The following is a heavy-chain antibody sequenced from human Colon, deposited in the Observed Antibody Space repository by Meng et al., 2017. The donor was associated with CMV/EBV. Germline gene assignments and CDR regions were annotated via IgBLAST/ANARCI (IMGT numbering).Heavy chain of an antibody. V-gene: IGHV3-23*01. CDR1: GFIFSSYA. J-gene: IGHJ4*02. D-gene: IGHD3-22*01. Sequence: GGSLRLSCEASGFIFSSYAMSWVRQAPGKGLEWVSAISSGGATTYCAESVKGRFAISRDNSKNTVFLQVNSLRAEDAAVYYCAKSDSSGFYYKPIDYWGQGTLVTVSS. CDR3: AKSDSSGFYYKPIDY. CDR2: ISSGGATT.